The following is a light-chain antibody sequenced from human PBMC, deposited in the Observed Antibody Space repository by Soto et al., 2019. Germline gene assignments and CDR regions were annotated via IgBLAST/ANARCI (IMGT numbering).Light chain of an antibody. CDR2: TAS. Sequence: EIVLTQSPGTLSLSPGEGATLSCRASQSLSRNYLAWYQHKPGQAPRLLIYTASNRATGVPPRFSGSGSGKDFTLTISRLEPEDFARYYCQQYDNSPLTFGQGTKVEI. J-gene: IGKJ1*01. V-gene: IGKV3-20*01. CDR3: QQYDNSPLT. CDR1: QSLSRNY.